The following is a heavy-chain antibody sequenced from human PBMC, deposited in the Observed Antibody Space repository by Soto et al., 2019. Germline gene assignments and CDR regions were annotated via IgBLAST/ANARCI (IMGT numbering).Heavy chain of an antibody. J-gene: IGHJ3*02. Sequence: SVKVSCKXSGGTFSSYAISWVRQAPGQGLEWMGGIIPIFGTANYAQKFQGRVTITADESTSTAYMELSSLRSEDTAVYYCARAVLLIAARSRGAFDIWGQGTMVTVSS. V-gene: IGHV1-69*13. D-gene: IGHD6-6*01. CDR1: GGTFSSYA. CDR3: ARAVLLIAARSRGAFDI. CDR2: IIPIFGTA.